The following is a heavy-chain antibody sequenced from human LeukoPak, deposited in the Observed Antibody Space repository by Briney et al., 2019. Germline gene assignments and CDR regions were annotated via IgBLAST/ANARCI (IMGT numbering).Heavy chain of an antibody. CDR3: ARGGQGWFTTHYYYGMDV. V-gene: IGHV4-39*07. J-gene: IGHJ6*02. CDR1: GGSISSSSYY. Sequence: TSETLSLTCTVSGGSISSSSYYWGWIRQPPGKGLEWIGSIYYSGSTYYNPSLKSRVTISVDTSKNQFSLKLSSVTAADTAVYYCARGGQGWFTTHYYYGMDVWGQGTTVTVSS. CDR2: IYYSGST. D-gene: IGHD6-19*01.